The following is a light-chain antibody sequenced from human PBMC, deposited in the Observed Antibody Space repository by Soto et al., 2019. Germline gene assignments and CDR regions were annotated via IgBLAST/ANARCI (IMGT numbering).Light chain of an antibody. J-gene: IGKJ1*01. V-gene: IGKV1-27*01. Sequence: DLQMTQSPSSLSESVGDRVTIACRASQGISNYVAWYQQKPGKVPKLLIYAASTLQSGVPSRFSGSGSGTDFTLTISSLQPEDVATYYCQKYNSVPRTFGQGTKVEIK. CDR2: AAS. CDR3: QKYNSVPRT. CDR1: QGISNY.